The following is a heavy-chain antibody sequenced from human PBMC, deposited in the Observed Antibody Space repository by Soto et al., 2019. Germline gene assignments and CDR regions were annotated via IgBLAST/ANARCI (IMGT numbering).Heavy chain of an antibody. CDR2: ISGSGGST. CDR3: TRHSDPQATYYYYYGMDV. D-gene: IGHD2-21*01. V-gene: IGHV3-23*01. Sequence: GGSLRLSCAASGFTFSSYAMSWVRQAPGKGLEWVSAISGSGGSTYYADSVKGRFTISRDNSKNTLYLQMNSLRAEDTAVYYCTRHSDPQATYYYYYGMDVWGQGTTVTVSS. J-gene: IGHJ6*02. CDR1: GFTFSSYA.